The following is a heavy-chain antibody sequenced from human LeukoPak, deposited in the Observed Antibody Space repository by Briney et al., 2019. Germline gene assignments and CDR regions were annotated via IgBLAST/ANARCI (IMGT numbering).Heavy chain of an antibody. V-gene: IGHV3-23*01. CDR1: GFTFSSYA. J-gene: IGHJ3*02. Sequence: GGSLRLSCAASGFTFSSYAMTWVRQAPGKGLEWVSAISGSGGGTYYADSVKGRFTISRDISKNTLYLQMNSLRAEDTAVYYCATIDIVVVPAADDAFAIWGQGTMVTVSS. CDR3: ATIDIVVVPAADDAFAI. CDR2: ISGSGGGT. D-gene: IGHD2-2*01.